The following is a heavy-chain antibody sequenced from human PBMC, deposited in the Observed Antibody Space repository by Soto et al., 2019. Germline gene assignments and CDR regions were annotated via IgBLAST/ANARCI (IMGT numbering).Heavy chain of an antibody. CDR1: GGSILDSTYY. J-gene: IGHJ5*02. Sequence: SETLSLTCTVSGGSILDSTYYWAWIRQSPGKGLEWIGTIFYSGGTFYTPSLKSRVTMSVDTSNNQFSLKLSSVTAADTAVYYCARQASGYYYGWFDPWGQGTLVTVS. CDR2: IFYSGGT. D-gene: IGHD3-22*01. V-gene: IGHV4-39*01. CDR3: ARQASGYYYGWFDP.